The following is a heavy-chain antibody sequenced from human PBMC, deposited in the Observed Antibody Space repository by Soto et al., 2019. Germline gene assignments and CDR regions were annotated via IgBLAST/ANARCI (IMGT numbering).Heavy chain of an antibody. Sequence: PSGTLSLTCTVSGGSVSSYYWSWIRQPPGKGLEWIGYIYYSGSTNYNPSLKSRVTISVDTSKNQFSLKLSSVTAADTAVYYCARXYYDSSGYYPETSWFDPWGQGTLVTVSS. J-gene: IGHJ5*02. V-gene: IGHV4-59*02. D-gene: IGHD3-22*01. CDR2: IYYSGST. CDR1: GGSVSSYY. CDR3: ARXYYDSSGYYPETSWFDP.